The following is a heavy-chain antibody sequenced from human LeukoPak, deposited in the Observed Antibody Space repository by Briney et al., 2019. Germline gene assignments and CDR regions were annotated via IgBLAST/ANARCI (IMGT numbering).Heavy chain of an antibody. D-gene: IGHD6-19*01. V-gene: IGHV4-39*01. Sequence: SETLSLTCTASGGSISSSSYYWGWIRQPPGKGLEWIGSIYYSGSTYYNPSLKSRVTISVDTSKNQFSLKLSSVTAADTAVYYCARGLAVAGSHFDYWGQGTLVTVSS. CDR2: IYYSGST. CDR3: ARGLAVAGSHFDY. J-gene: IGHJ4*02. CDR1: GGSISSSSYY.